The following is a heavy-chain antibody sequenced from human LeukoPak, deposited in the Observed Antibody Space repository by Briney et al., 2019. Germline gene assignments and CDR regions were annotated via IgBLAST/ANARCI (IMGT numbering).Heavy chain of an antibody. CDR1: GYTFTSYD. V-gene: IGHV1-8*01. CDR3: ARGFNYGDYPSSYFDY. D-gene: IGHD4-17*01. CDR2: MNPNSGNT. J-gene: IGHJ4*02. Sequence: ASVKVSCKASGYTFTSYDINWVRQATGQGLEWMGWMNPNSGNTGYAQKFQGRVTMTRNTSISTAYMELSSLRSEDTAGYYCARGFNYGDYPSSYFDYWGQGTLVTVSS.